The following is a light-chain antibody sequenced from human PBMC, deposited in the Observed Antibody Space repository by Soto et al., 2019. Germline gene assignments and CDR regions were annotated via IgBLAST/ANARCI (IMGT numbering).Light chain of an antibody. CDR3: QQYGNSPKT. J-gene: IGKJ1*01. CDR1: HSVSSSY. CDR2: GAS. V-gene: IGKV3-20*01. Sequence: EIVLTQSPGTLSLSPGEGATLSCRASHSVSSSYLAWYQQKPGQAPRLLIYGASSRATGIPDRFSGSGSGTDFTLTITRLPREDFAVYYCQQYGNSPKTFGQGTKVDIK.